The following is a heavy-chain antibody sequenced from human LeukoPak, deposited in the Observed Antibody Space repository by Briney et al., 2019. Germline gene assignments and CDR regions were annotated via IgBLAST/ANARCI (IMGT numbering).Heavy chain of an antibody. V-gene: IGHV6-1*01. D-gene: IGHD5-18*01. CDR2: TYYRSKWYN. CDR1: GDSVSSNSAA. Sequence: SQTLSLTCAISGDSVSSNSAAWNWTRQSPSRGLEWLGRTYYRSKWYNDYAVSVKSRITINPDTSKNQFSLQLNSVTPDDTAVYYYARLRRYIKQATSGMDVWGQGTTVTVSS. CDR3: ARLRRYIKQATSGMDV. J-gene: IGHJ6*02.